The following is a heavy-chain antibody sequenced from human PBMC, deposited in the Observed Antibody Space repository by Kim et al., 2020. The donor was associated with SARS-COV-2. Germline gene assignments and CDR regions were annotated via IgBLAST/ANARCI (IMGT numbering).Heavy chain of an antibody. D-gene: IGHD6-13*01. CDR2: IYYSGST. CDR3: ARHEGYSSSWYSHYFDY. J-gene: IGHJ4*02. CDR1: GGSISSSSYY. Sequence: SETLSLTCTVSGGSISSSSYYWGWIRQPPGKGLEWIGSIYYSGSTYYNPSLKSRVTISVDTSKNQFSLKLSSVTAADTAVYYCARHEGYSSSWYSHYFDYWGQGTLVTVSS. V-gene: IGHV4-39*01.